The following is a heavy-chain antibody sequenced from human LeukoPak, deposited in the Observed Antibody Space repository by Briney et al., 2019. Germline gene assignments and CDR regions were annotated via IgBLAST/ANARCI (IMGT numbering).Heavy chain of an antibody. CDR3: ARGGRVVVTAMLDYYYYYGMDV. V-gene: IGHV1-46*01. CDR1: GYTFTSYY. D-gene: IGHD2-21*02. J-gene: IGHJ6*02. Sequence: ASVKVSCKASGYTFTSYYMHWVRQAPGQGLEWMGIINPSGGSTSYAQKFQGRVTMTRDTSTSTVYMELSSLRSEDTAVCYCARGGRVVVTAMLDYYYYYGMDVWGQGTTVTVSS. CDR2: INPSGGST.